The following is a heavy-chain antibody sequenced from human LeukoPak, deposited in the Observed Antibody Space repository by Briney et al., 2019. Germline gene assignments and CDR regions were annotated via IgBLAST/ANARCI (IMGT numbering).Heavy chain of an antibody. V-gene: IGHV3-20*01. CDR1: GFTFDDYG. Sequence: PGGSLRLSCAASGFTFDDYGISWVRQAPGKGLEWVSGINWNGGSTGYADSVKGRFTISRDNAKNSLYLQMNSLRAEDTALYHCARLTIDFWSGSNWFDPWGQGTLVTVSS. D-gene: IGHD3-3*01. CDR2: INWNGGST. CDR3: ARLTIDFWSGSNWFDP. J-gene: IGHJ5*02.